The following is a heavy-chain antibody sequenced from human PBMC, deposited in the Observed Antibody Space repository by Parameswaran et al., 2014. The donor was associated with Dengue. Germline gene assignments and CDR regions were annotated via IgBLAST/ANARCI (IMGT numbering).Heavy chain of an antibody. CDR2: INSDGSST. D-gene: IGHD3-10*01. J-gene: IGHJ4*02. V-gene: IGHV3-74*01. CDR3: ARDHQGVNFDY. Sequence: WIRQPPGKGLVWVSRINSDGSSTSYADSVKGRFTISRDNAKNTLYLQMNSLRAEDTVVYYCARDHQGVNFDYWGQGTLVTVSS.